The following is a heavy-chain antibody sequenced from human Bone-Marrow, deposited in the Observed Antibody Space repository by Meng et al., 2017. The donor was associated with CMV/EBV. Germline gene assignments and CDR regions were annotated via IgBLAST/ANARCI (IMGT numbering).Heavy chain of an antibody. CDR2: IYYSGST. CDR3: ARDVGTKYGMDV. V-gene: IGHV4-59*01. CDR1: GGSISSYY. J-gene: IGHJ6*02. D-gene: IGHD1-7*01. Sequence: GSLSLTCTVSGGSISSYYWSWIRQPPGKGLEWIGYIYYSGSTNYNPSPKSRVTISVDTSKNQFSLKLSSVTAADTAVYYCARDVGTKYGMDVWGQGTTVTVSS.